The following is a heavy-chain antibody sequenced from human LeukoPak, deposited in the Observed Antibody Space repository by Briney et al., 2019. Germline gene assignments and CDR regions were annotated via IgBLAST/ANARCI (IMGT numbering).Heavy chain of an antibody. V-gene: IGHV1-2*02. J-gene: IGHJ1*01. CDR1: GYSFTDYY. D-gene: IGHD3-22*01. CDR3: ARGYYDSSDFEYFQH. CDR2: INPNSGDT. Sequence: GASVKVSCKASGYSFTDYYMHWVRQAPGQGLEWMGWINPNSGDTNFAQKFQGRVTMTRDTSTSTVYMELSRLRSDDTAVFYCARGYYDSSDFEYFQHWGQGTLVTVSS.